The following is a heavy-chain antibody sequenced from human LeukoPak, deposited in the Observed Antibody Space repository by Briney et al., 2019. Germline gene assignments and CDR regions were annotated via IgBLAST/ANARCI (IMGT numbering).Heavy chain of an antibody. CDR3: ARFPSISGWFDY. V-gene: IGHV3-11*04. Sequence: KPGGSLRLFCVASGFTFSIYAMSWVRQAPGKGLECVSYISSSGSTRYYADSVNGRFPISRENAKKSLYLQMNSLRAEDTAVYYCARFPSISGWFDYWGQGTLVTVPS. CDR1: GFTFSIYA. J-gene: IGHJ4*02. CDR2: ISSSGSTR. D-gene: IGHD6-19*01.